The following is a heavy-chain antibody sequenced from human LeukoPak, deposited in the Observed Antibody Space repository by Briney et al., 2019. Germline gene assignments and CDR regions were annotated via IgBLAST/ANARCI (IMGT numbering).Heavy chain of an antibody. CDR2: INHSGST. V-gene: IGHV4-34*01. Sequence: SETLSLTCAVYGGSFSGYYWSWIRQPPGKGLEWIGEINHSGSTNYNPSLKSRVTISADTSKNQFSLKLSSVTAADTAVYYCARKGYFFPQIDYWGQGTLVTVSS. CDR3: ARKGYFFPQIDY. J-gene: IGHJ4*02. D-gene: IGHD2-21*01. CDR1: GGSFSGYY.